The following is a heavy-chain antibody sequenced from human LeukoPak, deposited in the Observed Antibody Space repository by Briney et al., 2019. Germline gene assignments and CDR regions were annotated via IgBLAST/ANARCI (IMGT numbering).Heavy chain of an antibody. V-gene: IGHV4-31*03. Sequence: SETLSLTCTVSGGSISSGGYYWSWIRQHPGKGLEWIGYIYYSGSTYYNPSLKSRVTISVDTSKNRFSLKLSSVTAADTAVYYCARHPIREYYFDYWGQGTLVTVSS. CDR3: ARHPIREYYFDY. D-gene: IGHD3-9*01. CDR2: IYYSGST. J-gene: IGHJ4*02. CDR1: GGSISSGGYY.